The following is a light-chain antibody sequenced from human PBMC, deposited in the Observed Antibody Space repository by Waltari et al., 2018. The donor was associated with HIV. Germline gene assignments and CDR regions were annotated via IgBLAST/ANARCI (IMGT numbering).Light chain of an antibody. CDR2: DAS. Sequence: EIVLTQSPATLSLSPGERATLSCRASQSVSSYLAWYQQKPGQAPRLLIYDASNRATGIPARFSGRGSGTDFTLTISSLEPEDFAVYYCQQYNNWPPSYTFGQGTKLEIK. CDR1: QSVSSY. CDR3: QQYNNWPPSYT. V-gene: IGKV3-11*01. J-gene: IGKJ2*01.